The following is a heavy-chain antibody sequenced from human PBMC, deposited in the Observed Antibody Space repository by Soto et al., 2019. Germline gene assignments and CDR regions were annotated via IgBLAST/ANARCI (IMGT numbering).Heavy chain of an antibody. J-gene: IGHJ3*02. Sequence: QLQLQESGSGLVKPSQTLSLTCAVSGGSISSGGYSWSWIRQPPGKGLEWIGYIYHSGSTYYNPSLKSRVTISVDRSENQFSLKLSSVTAADTAVYYCARGGFITFGGVIVNPGAFDIWGQGTMVTVSS. D-gene: IGHD3-16*02. CDR2: IYHSGST. V-gene: IGHV4-30-2*01. CDR1: GGSISSGGYS. CDR3: ARGGFITFGGVIVNPGAFDI.